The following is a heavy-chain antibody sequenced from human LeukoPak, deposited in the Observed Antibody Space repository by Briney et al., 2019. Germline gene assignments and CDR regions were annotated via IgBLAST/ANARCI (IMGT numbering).Heavy chain of an antibody. CDR3: AKDLRYSYDC. D-gene: IGHD3-10*01. Sequence: GGSLRLSCAASGFTFSSYGMHWVRQAPGKGLEWVAVISYDGSNKYYADSVKGRFTISRDNSKNTLYLQMNSLRAEDTAIYYCAKDLRYSYDCWGQGTLVTVSS. V-gene: IGHV3-30*18. CDR1: GFTFSSYG. J-gene: IGHJ4*02. CDR2: ISYDGSNK.